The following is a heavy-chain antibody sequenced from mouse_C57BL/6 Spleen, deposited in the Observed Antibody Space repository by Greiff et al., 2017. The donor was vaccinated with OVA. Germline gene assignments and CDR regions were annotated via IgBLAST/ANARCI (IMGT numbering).Heavy chain of an antibody. CDR2: INPNYGTT. Sequence: EVKVVESGPELVKPGASVKISCKASGYSFTDYNMNWVKQSNGKSLEWIGVINPNYGTTSYNQKLKGKATLTVDQSSSTAYMQLNCLTSEDSAVYYCAISYCSSYYYAMDYWGQGTSVTVSS. CDR3: AISYCSSYYYAMDY. J-gene: IGHJ4*01. CDR1: GYSFTDYN. D-gene: IGHD1-1*01. V-gene: IGHV1-39*01.